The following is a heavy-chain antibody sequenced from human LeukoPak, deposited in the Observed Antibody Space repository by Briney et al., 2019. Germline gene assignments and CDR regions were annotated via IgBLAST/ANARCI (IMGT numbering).Heavy chain of an antibody. D-gene: IGHD2-15*01. CDR2: ISYSGST. CDR3: ARTTEGYCSGGNCYYYYYYMDV. Sequence: SETLSLTCTVSGGSISSYYWSWIRQPPGKGLEWIGFISYSGSTTYNPSLKSRVTISVDTSKKQFSLKLSSVTAADTAVFYCARTTEGYCSGGNCYYYYYYMDVWGKGTTVTVSS. J-gene: IGHJ6*03. CDR1: GGSISSYY. V-gene: IGHV4-59*01.